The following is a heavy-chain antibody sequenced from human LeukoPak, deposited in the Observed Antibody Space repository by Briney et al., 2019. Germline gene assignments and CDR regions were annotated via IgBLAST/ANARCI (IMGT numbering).Heavy chain of an antibody. V-gene: IGHV4-34*01. J-gene: IGHJ6*04. CDR1: GGSFSGYY. CDR3: ARLRGYSGYDAIPYYYYGMDV. D-gene: IGHD5-12*01. CDR2: INHSGST. Sequence: SETLSLTCAVYGGSFSGYYWSWIRQPPGKGLEWIGEINHSGSTNYNPSLKSRVTISVDTSKIQFSLKLSSVTAADTAVYYCARLRGYSGYDAIPYYYYGMDVWGKGTTVTVSS.